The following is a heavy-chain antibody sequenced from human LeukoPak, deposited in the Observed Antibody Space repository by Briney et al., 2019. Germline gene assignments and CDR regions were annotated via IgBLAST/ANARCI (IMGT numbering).Heavy chain of an antibody. J-gene: IGHJ4*02. V-gene: IGHV3-48*04. CDR2: ITSSSSAI. CDR1: GFTFSNYN. CDR3: ARGPRYFDY. Sequence: GGSLRLSCAASGFTFSNYNLNWVRQAPGKGLEWLSYITSSSSAIYYADSVKDRFTISRDNAKNSLYLQMNSLRAEDTAVYYCARGPRYFDYWGQGALVTVSS.